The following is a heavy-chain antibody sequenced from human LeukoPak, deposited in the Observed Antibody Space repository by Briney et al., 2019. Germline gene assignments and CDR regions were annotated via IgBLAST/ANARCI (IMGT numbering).Heavy chain of an antibody. J-gene: IGHJ4*02. Sequence: PETLSLTCTISGGSISSYYWSWIRQPPGKGLEWIGYIYYSGSTNYNPSLKSRVTISVDTSKNQFSLKLSSVTAADTAVYYCARSPRFYGSGSYYFDYWGQGTLVTVSS. CDR2: IYYSGST. CDR1: GGSISSYY. V-gene: IGHV4-59*01. D-gene: IGHD3-10*01. CDR3: ARSPRFYGSGSYYFDY.